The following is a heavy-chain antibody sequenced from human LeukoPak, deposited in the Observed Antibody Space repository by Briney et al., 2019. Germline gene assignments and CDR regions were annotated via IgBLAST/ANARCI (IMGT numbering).Heavy chain of an antibody. V-gene: IGHV4-59*01. J-gene: IGHJ2*01. CDR2: IYYSGTT. CDR3: ARDSSGYGGSWYFDL. Sequence: SDTLSLTCTVSSGSISSYYWSWIRQPPGKGLEWIGYIYYSGTTNHNPSLKSRVTISVDTSKNQFSLKLSSVTAADTAVYYCARDSSGYGGSWYFDLWGRGTLVTVSS. D-gene: IGHD4-23*01. CDR1: SGSISSYY.